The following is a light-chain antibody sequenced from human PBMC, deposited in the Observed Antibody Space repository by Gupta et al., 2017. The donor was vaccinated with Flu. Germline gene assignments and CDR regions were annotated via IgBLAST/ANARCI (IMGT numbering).Light chain of an antibody. Sequence: SYELTQPPSVSVPPGQTASITCSGDKLGDKYACWYQQKPGQSPVLVIYQDSKRPSGIPERFSGSNSGNTATLTISGTQAMDEADYYCQAWDSSTDVVFGRGTKLTVL. CDR3: QAWDSSTDVV. CDR2: QDS. J-gene: IGLJ2*01. CDR1: KLGDKY. V-gene: IGLV3-1*01.